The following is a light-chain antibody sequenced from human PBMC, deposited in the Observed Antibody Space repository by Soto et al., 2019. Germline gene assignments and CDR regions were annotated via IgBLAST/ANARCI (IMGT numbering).Light chain of an antibody. Sequence: QSVLTQPPSASGTPGQRVTISCSGSSFNIGSNFVYWYLQLPGTAPKLLIYSNDQRPSGVPDRFSGSKSGTSASLAISGLRSEDEADYYCASWDDSLTGPVFGGGTQLTVL. V-gene: IGLV1-47*02. CDR2: SND. J-gene: IGLJ3*02. CDR1: SFNIGSNF. CDR3: ASWDDSLTGPV.